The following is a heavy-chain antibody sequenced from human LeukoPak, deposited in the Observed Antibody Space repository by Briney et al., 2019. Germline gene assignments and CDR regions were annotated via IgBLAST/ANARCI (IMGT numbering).Heavy chain of an antibody. D-gene: IGHD5-18*01. CDR3: ARGYSYGMDV. Sequence: GGSLRLSCAASGFTFSNYYMSWIRQAPGKGLEWVSYISSSGSSPDYADSVEGRFTISRDNAKKSLYRQMNSLRAEDTAIYYCARGYSYGMDVWGKGTMVTISS. CDR1: GFTFSNYY. V-gene: IGHV3-11*01. J-gene: IGHJ6*04. CDR2: ISSSGSSP.